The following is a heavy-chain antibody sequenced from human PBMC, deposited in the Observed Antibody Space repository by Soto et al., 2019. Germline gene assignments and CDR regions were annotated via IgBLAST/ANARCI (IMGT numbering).Heavy chain of an antibody. J-gene: IGHJ4*02. D-gene: IGHD1-20*01. V-gene: IGHV3-23*01. CDR1: GFTFSSYA. Sequence: GGSLRLSCGASGFTFSSYAMSWVRQAPGKGLEWVSRLSGSGATTKYADSVEGRFTISRDNSKNTVYLQMNSLRAEDTAVYYCVKAVYLLDFDYWGQGTLVTVSS. CDR3: VKAVYLLDFDY. CDR2: LSGSGATT.